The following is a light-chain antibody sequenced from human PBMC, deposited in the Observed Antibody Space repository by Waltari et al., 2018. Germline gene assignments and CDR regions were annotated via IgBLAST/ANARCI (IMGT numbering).Light chain of an antibody. CDR1: RSVSYNY. J-gene: IGKJ1*01. CDR3: QQYGSSPWT. Sequence: DIVLTQSPGTLSLSPGERAPLSCRASRSVSYNYLAWYQQKPGQAPRLLIYAASSRATGIPDRFSGSGSGTDCTLTITRVEPEDCAVYYCQQYGSSPWTFGQGTKVDIK. V-gene: IGKV3-20*01. CDR2: AAS.